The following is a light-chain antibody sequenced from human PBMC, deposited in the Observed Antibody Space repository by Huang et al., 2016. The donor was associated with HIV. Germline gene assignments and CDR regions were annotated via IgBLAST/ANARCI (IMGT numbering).Light chain of an antibody. Sequence: EIVLTQSPATLSVSPGQRVTLSCRANRSVSTNLAWYQQRHCQAPRLLIYGSSTRAPGIPALFSVIGSGTEFSLTVSSLQSEDFALYYCHQYNNWLLSFGGGTRV. CDR2: GSS. CDR1: RSVSTN. V-gene: IGKV3-15*01. CDR3: HQYNNWLLS. J-gene: IGKJ4*01.